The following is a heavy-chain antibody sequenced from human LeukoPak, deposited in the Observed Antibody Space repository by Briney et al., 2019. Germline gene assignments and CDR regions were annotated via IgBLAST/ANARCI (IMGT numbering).Heavy chain of an antibody. J-gene: IGHJ4*02. CDR3: ATVTTVGGFDY. V-gene: IGHV1-69*13. Sequence: SVKVSCKASGGTFSSYAISWVRQAPGQGLEWMGGIIPIFGTANYAQKFQGRVTITADESTSTAYMELGSLRSEDTAVYYCATVTTVGGFDYWGQGTLVTVSS. CDR2: IIPIFGTA. D-gene: IGHD4-11*01. CDR1: GGTFSSYA.